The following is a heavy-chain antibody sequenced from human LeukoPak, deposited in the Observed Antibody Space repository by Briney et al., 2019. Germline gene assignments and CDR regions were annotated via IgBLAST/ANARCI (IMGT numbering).Heavy chain of an antibody. V-gene: IGHV3-33*01. CDR1: GFTFSSYG. Sequence: PGRSLRLSCAASGFTFSSYGMHWVRQAPGKGLEWVAVIWYDGSNKYYADSVKGRFTISRDNSKNTLYLQMNSLRAEDTVVYYCARDRGSSGWYADYWGQGTLVTVSS. J-gene: IGHJ4*02. D-gene: IGHD6-19*01. CDR3: ARDRGSSGWYADY. CDR2: IWYDGSNK.